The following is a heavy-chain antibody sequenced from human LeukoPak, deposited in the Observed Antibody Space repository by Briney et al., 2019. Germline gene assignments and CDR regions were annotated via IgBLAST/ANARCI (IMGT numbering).Heavy chain of an antibody. D-gene: IGHD6-19*01. Sequence: ASVKVSCKASGYTCTGYYMHWVRQAPGQGLEWMGWINPNSGGTNYAQKFQGRVTMTRDTSISTAYMELSRLRSDDTAVYYCARPLAGQDYFDYWGQGTLVTVPS. CDR1: GYTCTGYY. CDR3: ARPLAGQDYFDY. V-gene: IGHV1-2*02. J-gene: IGHJ4*02. CDR2: INPNSGGT.